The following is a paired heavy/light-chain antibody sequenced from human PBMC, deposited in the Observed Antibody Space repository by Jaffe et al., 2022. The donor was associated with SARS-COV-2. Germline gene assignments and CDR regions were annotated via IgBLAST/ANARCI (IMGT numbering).Light chain of an antibody. CDR1: QDLLYSGNSKNY. CDR3: QQYLGATYT. V-gene: IGKV4-1*01. J-gene: IGKJ2*01. Sequence: IVMTQSPDSLAVSLGERATINCKSSQDLLYSGNSKNYLAWYQQKAGQPPTLLIYWASTRQSGVPDRFSGSGSGTDFTLTISSLQAGDVAVYYCQQYLGATYTFGQGTKIEIK. CDR2: WAS.
Heavy chain of an antibody. Sequence: DVQLVESGGGLVQPGGSLRLSCATSGFTFSNYWMTWVRQAPGKGLEWVANIKRDGSEKYYVDSVRGRFSISRDNAKSSLFLQMNSLRVEDTAVYYCARLSDSLDCFGLDHWGRGMLVTVSS. CDR1: GFTFSNYW. D-gene: IGHD3-22*01. CDR3: ARLSDSLDCFGLDH. V-gene: IGHV3-7*01. CDR2: IKRDGSEK. J-gene: IGHJ1*01.